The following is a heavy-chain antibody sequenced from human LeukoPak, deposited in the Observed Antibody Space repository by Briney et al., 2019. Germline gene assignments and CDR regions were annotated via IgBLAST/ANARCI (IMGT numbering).Heavy chain of an antibody. J-gene: IGHJ4*02. D-gene: IGHD3-3*01. Sequence: GGSLRLSCAASGFTFSSYGMHWVRQAPGKGLEWVAVISYDGSNKYYADSVKGRFTISRDNSKNTLYLQMNSLRAEDTAVYYCARDAPFGVVIGPPDYWGQGTLVTVSS. CDR2: ISYDGSNK. CDR1: GFTFSSYG. V-gene: IGHV3-30*03. CDR3: ARDAPFGVVIGPPDY.